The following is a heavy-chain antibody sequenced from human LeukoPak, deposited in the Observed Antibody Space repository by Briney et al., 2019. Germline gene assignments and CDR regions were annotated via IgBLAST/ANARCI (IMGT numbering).Heavy chain of an antibody. J-gene: IGHJ4*02. CDR2: INPNSGGT. CDR3: ARAAVPGSTTRFDY. CDR1: GYTFTGYY. Sequence: ASVKVSCKASGYTFTGYYMHWVRQAPGQGLGWMGWINPNSGGTNYAQKFQGRVTITRDTSISTAYMELSRLRSDDTAVYYCARAAVPGSTTRFDYWGQGTLVTVSS. D-gene: IGHD6-19*01. V-gene: IGHV1-2*02.